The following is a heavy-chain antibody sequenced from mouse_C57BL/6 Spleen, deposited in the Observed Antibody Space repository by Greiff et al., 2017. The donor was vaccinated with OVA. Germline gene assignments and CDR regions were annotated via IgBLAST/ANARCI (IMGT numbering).Heavy chain of an antibody. CDR3: ARGDYEGLRFAY. V-gene: IGHV1-52*01. J-gene: IGHJ3*01. CDR1: GYTFTSYW. D-gene: IGHD2-4*01. Sequence: QVQLQQPGAELVRPGSSVKLSCKASGYTFTSYWMHWVKQRPIQGLEWIGNIDPSDSETHYNQKFKDKATLTVDKSSSTAYMQPSSLTSEDSAVYYCARGDYEGLRFAYWGQGTLVTVSA. CDR2: IDPSDSET.